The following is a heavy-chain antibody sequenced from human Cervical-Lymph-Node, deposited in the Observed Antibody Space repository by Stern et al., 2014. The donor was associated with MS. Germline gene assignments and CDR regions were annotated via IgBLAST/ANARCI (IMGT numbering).Heavy chain of an antibody. J-gene: IGHJ4*02. CDR2: IYPGDSET. D-gene: IGHD1-1*01. Sequence: EVQLLESGAEVRKPGESLRISCEVSGYRFTNNWIGWVRQVPGKGLEWMGIIYPGDSETRYSPSFQGQVTILVDKSNSITYLQWSSLKASDTAMYYCARRGHGYMGIDYWGQGTLVTVSS. V-gene: IGHV5-51*03. CDR1: GYRFTNNW. CDR3: ARRGHGYMGIDY.